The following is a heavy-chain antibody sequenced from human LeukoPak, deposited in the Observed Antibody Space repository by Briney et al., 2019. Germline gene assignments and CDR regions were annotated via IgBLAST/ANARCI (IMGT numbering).Heavy chain of an antibody. CDR3: AKWGDYDVLTGYYVSDY. CDR1: GYPFSIYA. CDR2: ITGSGGNT. V-gene: IGHV3-23*01. Sequence: GGSLRLSCAPSGYPFSIYAMSWVRHATGEGLEWVSAITGSGGNTYYADSVKARFTLSRENPKNTVFLQMNSLRAEDTAVYCCAKWGDYDVLTGYYVSDYWGQGTLVTVSS. J-gene: IGHJ4*02. D-gene: IGHD3-9*01.